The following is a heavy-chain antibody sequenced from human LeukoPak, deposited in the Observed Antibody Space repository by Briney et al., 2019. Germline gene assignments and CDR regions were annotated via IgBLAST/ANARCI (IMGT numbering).Heavy chain of an antibody. Sequence: PGGSLRLSCAASGFTVSYNYMSWVRQAPGKGLEWVSIIYNDGSTYYADSVKGRFTISRDNSKNTLFLQMDSLRAEDTAVYYCARGGGYYYMDVWGKGTTVTVSS. J-gene: IGHJ6*03. CDR3: ARGGGYYYMDV. V-gene: IGHV3-53*01. CDR1: GFTVSYNY. CDR2: IYNDGST.